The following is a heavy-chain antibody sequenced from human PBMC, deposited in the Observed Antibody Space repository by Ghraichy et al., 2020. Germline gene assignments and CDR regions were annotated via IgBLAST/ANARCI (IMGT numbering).Heavy chain of an antibody. D-gene: IGHD1-26*01. Sequence: GGSLRLSCEASGFTFSSYGMYWVRQVPGKGLQWVTFIRYDGNIKYYEDSVKGRFTVSRDNSKNTIYLHMNSLRVEDSAIYFCAKSLLGYIDAWGKGTTVTVSS. J-gene: IGHJ6*03. V-gene: IGHV3-30*02. CDR3: AKSLLGYIDA. CDR1: GFTFSSYG. CDR2: IRYDGNIK.